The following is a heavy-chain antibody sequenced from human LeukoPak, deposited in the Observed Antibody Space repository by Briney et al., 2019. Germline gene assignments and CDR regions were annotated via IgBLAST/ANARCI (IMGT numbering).Heavy chain of an antibody. Sequence: GGPLRLSCAASGFSFNIYAMNWVRQSPGEGLEWVSLIRGRGATTFYADSVKGRFTISRDNAKNTVHLQMKSLRAEDTAVYFCAWGSDGRDHFDYWGQGTLVSVSS. J-gene: IGHJ4*02. CDR2: IRGRGATT. D-gene: IGHD5-24*01. CDR1: GFSFNIYA. CDR3: AWGSDGRDHFDY. V-gene: IGHV3-23*01.